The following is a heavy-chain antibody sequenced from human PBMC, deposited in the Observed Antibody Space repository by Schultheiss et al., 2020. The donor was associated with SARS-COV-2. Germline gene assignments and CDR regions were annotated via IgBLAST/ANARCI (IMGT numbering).Heavy chain of an antibody. D-gene: IGHD3-10*01. CDR2: IYYSGST. Sequence: SQTLSLTCTVSGGSISSSSYYWGWIRQPPGKGLEWIGSIYYSGSTYYNPSLKSRVTISVDTSKNQFSLKLSSVTAADTAVYYCARDAVYYYGSGSWDWFDPWGQGTLVTVSS. CDR3: ARDAVYYYGSGSWDWFDP. J-gene: IGHJ5*02. V-gene: IGHV4-39*02. CDR1: GGSISSSSYY.